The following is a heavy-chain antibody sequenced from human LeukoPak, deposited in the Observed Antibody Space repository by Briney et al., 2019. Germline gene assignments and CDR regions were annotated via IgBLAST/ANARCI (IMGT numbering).Heavy chain of an antibody. CDR1: GYSFTSYW. V-gene: IGHV5-51*01. Sequence: GESLKISCKASGYSFTSYWIGWVRHMPGKGLVWMGIIYPSDSDTRYNPSFQGQVIISADKSITTAYLQWGSLKASDTAIYYCARGGSSPGNWFDPWGQGTLVTVSS. J-gene: IGHJ5*02. D-gene: IGHD6-13*01. CDR3: ARGGSSPGNWFDP. CDR2: IYPSDSDT.